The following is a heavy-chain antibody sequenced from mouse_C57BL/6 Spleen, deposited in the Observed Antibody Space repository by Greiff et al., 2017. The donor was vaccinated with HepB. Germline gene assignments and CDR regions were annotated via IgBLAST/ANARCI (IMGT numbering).Heavy chain of an antibody. V-gene: IGHV1-82*01. J-gene: IGHJ2*01. Sequence: VQLVESGPELVKPGASVKISCKASGYAFSSSWMNWVKQRPGKGLEWIGRIYPGDGDTNYNGKFKGKATLTVNKSSSTAYMELRSLTSEDSAVYYCARNFYYGSSYNYFDYWGQGTTLTVSS. D-gene: IGHD1-1*01. CDR1: GYAFSSSW. CDR3: ARNFYYGSSYNYFDY. CDR2: IYPGDGDT.